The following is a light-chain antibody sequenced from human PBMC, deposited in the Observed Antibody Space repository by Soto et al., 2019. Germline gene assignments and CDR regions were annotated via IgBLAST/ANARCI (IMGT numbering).Light chain of an antibody. V-gene: IGLV1-40*01. CDR3: QSFDSSLGGSGV. Sequence: QSVLTQPPSVSGAPGQRVTTSCTGSTSNIGAGYEVHWYQQVPGTAPKLLVSGHNNRPSEVPDRFFGSKSGTSASLTITGLQAEDEADYYCQSFDSSLGGSGVFGGGTQLTVL. CDR2: GHN. CDR1: TSNIGAGYE. J-gene: IGLJ7*01.